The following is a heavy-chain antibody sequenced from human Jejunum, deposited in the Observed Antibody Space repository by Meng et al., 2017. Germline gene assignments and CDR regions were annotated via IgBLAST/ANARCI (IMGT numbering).Heavy chain of an antibody. D-gene: IGHD6-19*01. V-gene: IGHV1-46*01. CDR3: ASGGDSTGWFGLAG. J-gene: IGHJ4*02. CDR2: VNPSGGAT. CDR1: GYPFTSYY. Sequence: ASVKVSCKASGYPFTSYYIHWVRQAPGRGREWMGLVNPSGGATSYSYKFHGRVTLTSDTATTTAYMELGSLTSDDTAFYYCASGGDSTGWFGLAGWGQGTLVTVSS.